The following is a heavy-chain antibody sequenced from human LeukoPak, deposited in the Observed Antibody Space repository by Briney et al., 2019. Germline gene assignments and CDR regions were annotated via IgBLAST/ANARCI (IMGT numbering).Heavy chain of an antibody. CDR2: ITSSRIYI. CDR3: ARHSYGTFDY. D-gene: IGHD5-18*01. Sequence: PGGSLRLSCAASGFTFSTYSMNWVRQAPGKGLEWVSSITSSRIYIYYADSVKGRFTISRDNAKNSLYLQMNSLRAEDTAVYYCARHSYGTFDYWGQGTLVTVSS. V-gene: IGHV3-21*01. CDR1: GFTFSTYS. J-gene: IGHJ4*02.